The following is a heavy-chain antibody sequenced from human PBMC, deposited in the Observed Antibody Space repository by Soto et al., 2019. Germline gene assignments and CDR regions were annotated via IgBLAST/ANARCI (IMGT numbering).Heavy chain of an antibody. CDR1: GGSISSGDYY. D-gene: IGHD3-22*01. V-gene: IGHV4-30-4*01. Sequence: SETLSLTCTVSGGSISSGDYYWSWIRQPPGKGLEWIGYIYYSGSTYYNPSLKSRVTISVDTSKNQFSLKLSSVTAADTAVYYCAREPYDSSGMGYWGQGTLVTVSS. J-gene: IGHJ4*02. CDR2: IYYSGST. CDR3: AREPYDSSGMGY.